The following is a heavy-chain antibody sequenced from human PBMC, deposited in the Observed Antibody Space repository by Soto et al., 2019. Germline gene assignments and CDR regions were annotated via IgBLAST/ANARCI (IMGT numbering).Heavy chain of an antibody. CDR3: ARPSRGGELLLPDY. CDR2: IWYDGSNK. J-gene: IGHJ4*02. Sequence: QVQLVESGGGVVQPGRSLRLSCAASGFTFSSYGMHWVRQAPGKGLEWVAVIWYDGSNKYYADPVKGRFTISRDNSKNTLYLQMNSLRAEDTAVYYCARPSRGGELLLPDYWGQGTLVTVSS. D-gene: IGHD3-10*01. CDR1: GFTFSSYG. V-gene: IGHV3-33*01.